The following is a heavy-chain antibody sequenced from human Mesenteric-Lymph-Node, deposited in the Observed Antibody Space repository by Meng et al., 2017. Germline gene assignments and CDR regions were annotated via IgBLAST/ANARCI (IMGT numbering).Heavy chain of an antibody. J-gene: IGHJ3*02. Sequence: GESLKISCAASGFTFSSYAMSWVRQAPGKGLEWVSAISGSGGSTYYADSVKGRFTISRDNAKNSLYLQMNSLRAEDTAVYYCARDDLGDDAFDIWGQGTMVT. CDR1: GFTFSSYA. CDR3: ARDDLGDDAFDI. V-gene: IGHV3-23*01. D-gene: IGHD2-21*01. CDR2: ISGSGGST.